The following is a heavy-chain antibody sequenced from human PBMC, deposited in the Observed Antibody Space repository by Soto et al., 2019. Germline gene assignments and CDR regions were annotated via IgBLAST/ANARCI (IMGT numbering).Heavy chain of an antibody. CDR2: IYYSGST. J-gene: IGHJ4*02. V-gene: IGHV4-30-4*01. Sequence: SETLSLTCTVSGGSISSGDYYWSWIRQPPGKGLEWIGYIYYSGSTYYNPSLKSRVTISVDTSKNQFSLKLSSVTAADTAVYYCARDSSRRVLDYWGQGTLVTVSS. CDR1: GGSISSGDYY. D-gene: IGHD6-6*01. CDR3: ARDSSRRVLDY.